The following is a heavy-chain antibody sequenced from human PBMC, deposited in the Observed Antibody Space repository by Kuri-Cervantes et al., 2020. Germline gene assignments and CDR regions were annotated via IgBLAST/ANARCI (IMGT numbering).Heavy chain of an antibody. CDR1: GGTFSSYA. V-gene: IGHV1-69*05. D-gene: IGHD2-15*01. CDR3: ATDTHMTSWSYFDV. J-gene: IGHJ4*02. CDR2: IISIFGTA. Sequence: SVKVSCKASGGTFSSYAISWVRQAPGQGLEWMGGIISIFGTANYAQKFQGRVTITTDESTSTAYMELSSLRSEDTAVHYCATDTHMTSWSYFDVWGQGTLVTVSS.